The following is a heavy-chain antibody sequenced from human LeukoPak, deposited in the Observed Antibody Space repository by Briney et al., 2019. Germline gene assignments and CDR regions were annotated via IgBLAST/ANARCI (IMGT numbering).Heavy chain of an antibody. D-gene: IGHD3-22*01. V-gene: IGHV1-46*01. Sequence: GASVKVSCKASGYTFTSYYMHWVRQAPGQGLEWMGIINPSGGSTSYAQKFQGRVTMARDMSTSTVYMELSSLRPEDTAVYYCARDEYYYDSSLGQLSRGFDYWGQGTLVTVSS. CDR2: INPSGGST. CDR1: GYTFTSYY. CDR3: ARDEYYYDSSLGQLSRGFDY. J-gene: IGHJ4*02.